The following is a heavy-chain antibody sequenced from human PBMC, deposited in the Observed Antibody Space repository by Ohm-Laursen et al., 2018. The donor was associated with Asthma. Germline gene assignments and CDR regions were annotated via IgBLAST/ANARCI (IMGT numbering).Heavy chain of an antibody. D-gene: IGHD3-3*01. CDR3: AKVLERDFWGFDP. J-gene: IGHJ5*02. CDR2: ISGSAGST. CDR1: GFTLTTYD. Sequence: SLRLSCSASGFTLTTYDMSWVRQAPGKGLEWVSTISGSAGSTYYADSVKGRFTISRDNSKNTLYLQMNSLRAEDTAVYYCAKVLERDFWGFDPWGQGTLVTVSS. V-gene: IGHV3-23*01.